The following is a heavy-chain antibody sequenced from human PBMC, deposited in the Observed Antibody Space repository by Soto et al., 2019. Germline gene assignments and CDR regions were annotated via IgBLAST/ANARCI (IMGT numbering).Heavy chain of an antibody. Sequence: EVQLVESGGGLVKPGGSLRLSCAASGFTFSNAWMSWVRQAPGKGLEWVGRIKSKTDGGTTDYAAPVKGRFTIARDDSRNTLYAQMNSLKTEDTAVYYCTTDIGHGGRDYWGQGTLVTVSS. D-gene: IGHD2-15*01. V-gene: IGHV3-15*01. CDR3: TTDIGHGGRDY. CDR2: IKSKTDGGTT. CDR1: GFTFSNAW. J-gene: IGHJ4*02.